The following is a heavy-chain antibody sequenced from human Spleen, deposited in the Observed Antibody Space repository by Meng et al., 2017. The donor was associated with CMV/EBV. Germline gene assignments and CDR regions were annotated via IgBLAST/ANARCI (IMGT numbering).Heavy chain of an antibody. D-gene: IGHD3-3*01. CDR2: INHSGST. CDR1: GGSFSGYY. CDR3: ARGVGALRY. Sequence: QVQLQRWGEGLLNPSETRSLTCAVYGGSFSGYYWGWIRQPPGKGLEWIGEINHSGSTNYNPSLKSRVTISVDTSKNQFSLKLSSVTAADTAVYYCARGVGALRYWGQGTLVTVSS. J-gene: IGHJ4*02. V-gene: IGHV4-34*01.